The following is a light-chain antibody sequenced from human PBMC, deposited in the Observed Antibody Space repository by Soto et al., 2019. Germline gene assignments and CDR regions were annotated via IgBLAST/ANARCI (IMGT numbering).Light chain of an antibody. CDR2: DVN. CDR3: SSYTSITTAV. V-gene: IGLV2-14*03. Sequence: QSALTQPASVSGSPGQSITISCTGTSSDVGAYNYVSWYQQHPGNAPKLIIYDVNNRPSGVSNRFSGSKSGNTASLTVSGLQAEDEADYYCSSYTSITTAVFGGGTKLTVL. J-gene: IGLJ3*02. CDR1: SSDVGAYNY.